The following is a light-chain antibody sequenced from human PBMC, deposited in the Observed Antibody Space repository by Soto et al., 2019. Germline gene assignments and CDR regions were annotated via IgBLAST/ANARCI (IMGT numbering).Light chain of an antibody. CDR3: QHYNSYSEA. CDR2: KAS. CDR1: QTISSW. V-gene: IGKV1-5*03. Sequence: DIQMTQSPSTLSGSVGDRVTITCRASQTISSWLACYQQKAGKAPKVLIYKASTLKSGGPSRFSGSGSGPEFTLTISSLQPDDFATYYCQHYNSYSEAFGQGTKVDIK. J-gene: IGKJ1*01.